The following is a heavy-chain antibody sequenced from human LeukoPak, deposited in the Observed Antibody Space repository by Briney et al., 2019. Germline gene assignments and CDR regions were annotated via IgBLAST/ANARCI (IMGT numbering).Heavy chain of an antibody. CDR2: NHYSGST. CDR3: ARDFAGTWYFDL. Sequence: PSETLSLTCTVSGGSISSYYWNWIRQAPGKGLEWIGDNHYSGSTNYNPYLKSGTTISVATSKTQFSLKLNSISAADTAVYYCARDFAGTWYFDLWGRGTLVTVSS. CDR1: GGSISSYY. J-gene: IGHJ2*01. V-gene: IGHV4-59*01.